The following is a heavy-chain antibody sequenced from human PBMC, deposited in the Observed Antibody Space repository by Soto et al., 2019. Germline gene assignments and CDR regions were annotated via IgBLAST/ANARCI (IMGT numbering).Heavy chain of an antibody. CDR2: ISYDGNNK. D-gene: IGHD2-15*01. J-gene: IGHJ6*02. V-gene: IGHV3-30-3*01. CDR3: ARGGPEGYCSTANSHFGMDV. Sequence: LRLSCAASGFSFSNYAIHWVRQAPGKGLEWVAMISYDGNNKFYAESVKGRFTISRDNSENTMFLQMASLTTDDTSVYFCARGGPEGYCSTANSHFGMDVWGPGTTATVPS. CDR1: GFSFSNYA.